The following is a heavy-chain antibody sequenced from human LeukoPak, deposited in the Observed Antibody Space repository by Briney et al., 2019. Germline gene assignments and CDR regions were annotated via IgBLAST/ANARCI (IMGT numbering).Heavy chain of an antibody. CDR2: ISSSGRTI. D-gene: IGHD6-19*01. V-gene: IGHV3-48*03. Sequence: GRSLRLSCAASGFTFSSYEMNWVRQAPGQGLEWVSYISSSGRTIYYADSVKGRFTICRDNAKNSLYLQMNSLRAEDTAVYYCARSVRGWYSFYQYNWFDPWGQGTLVTVSS. CDR1: GFTFSSYE. CDR3: ARSVRGWYSFYQYNWFDP. J-gene: IGHJ5*02.